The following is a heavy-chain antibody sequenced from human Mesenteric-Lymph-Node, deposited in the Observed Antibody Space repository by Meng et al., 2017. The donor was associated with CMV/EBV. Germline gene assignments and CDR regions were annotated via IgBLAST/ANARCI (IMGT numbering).Heavy chain of an antibody. D-gene: IGHD6-19*01. CDR1: GGIISAQT. CDR3: ARGVAGTVPTFFDS. J-gene: IGHJ4*02. V-gene: IGHV1-69*05. CDR2: IIDMFDTT. Sequence: SVKVSCKASGGIISAQTLTWVRQAPGQGLEWMGTIIDMFDTTHFAQKFRGRVTLTTDDSTNTAYMELGSLKFDDTAVYWCARGVAGTVPTFFDSWGQGTLVTVSS.